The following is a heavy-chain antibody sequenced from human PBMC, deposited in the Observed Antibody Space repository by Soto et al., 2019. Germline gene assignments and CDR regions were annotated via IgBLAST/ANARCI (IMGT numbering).Heavy chain of an antibody. CDR3: ARGGISHWAYFYYMDV. V-gene: IGHV4-34*01. D-gene: IGHD2-21*01. J-gene: IGHJ6*03. Sequence: TLSLTCVVSGGSLSDYFWSWIRQPPGMALEWIGEINHLGSINYNPSLKSRVTMSVDTSKNQFSLTLNSVTAADTATYYCARGGISHWAYFYYMDVWDGGTTVTVSS. CDR1: GGSLSDYF. CDR2: INHLGSI.